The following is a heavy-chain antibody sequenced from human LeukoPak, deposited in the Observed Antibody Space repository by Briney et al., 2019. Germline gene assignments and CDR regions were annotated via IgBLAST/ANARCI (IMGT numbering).Heavy chain of an antibody. J-gene: IGHJ4*02. CDR1: GFTFSTYS. CDR2: ISGSSSSSDGGAI. D-gene: IGHD6-19*01. Sequence: GGSLRLSCTASGFTFSTYSMNWVRQAPGRGLEWVSYISGSSSSSDGGAIQYADSVKGRFTISRDNSKNTLYLEMNSLRAEDSAVYFCARDPRVMAVAGSFYFDYWGQGTLVTVSS. CDR3: ARDPRVMAVAGSFYFDY. V-gene: IGHV3-48*01.